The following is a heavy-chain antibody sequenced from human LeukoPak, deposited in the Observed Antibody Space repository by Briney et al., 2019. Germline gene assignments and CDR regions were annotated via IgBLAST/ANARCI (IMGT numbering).Heavy chain of an antibody. CDR2: IASDGSST. J-gene: IGHJ4*02. CDR3: ARGRPHGNDY. CDR1: GFSFSTQR. V-gene: IGHV3-74*01. D-gene: IGHD4-23*01. Sequence: TGGSLRLSCAASGFSFSTQRMHWVRQAPGKGLVWVSRIASDGSSTTYADSVKGRFSISRDNAKNTLYLQMNSLRVEDTAVYYCARGRPHGNDYWGQGTLVTVSS.